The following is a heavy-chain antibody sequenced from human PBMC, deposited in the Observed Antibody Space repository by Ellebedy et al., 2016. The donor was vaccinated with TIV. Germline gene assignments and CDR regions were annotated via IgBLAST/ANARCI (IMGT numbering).Heavy chain of an antibody. CDR2: ISGGGDSQ. Sequence: GGSLRLSCAASGFTFSRFAMHPVREAPGKGLEWLSVISGGGDSQYHADSVKGRVTITRDHSKNTLYLQMDRVRAEDTAVYYCAKGTSSGFNYDRVGCEYWGQGTLVTVSS. CDR1: GFTFSRFA. J-gene: IGHJ4*02. CDR3: AKGTSSGFNYDRVGCEY. D-gene: IGHD3-22*01. V-gene: IGHV3-23*01.